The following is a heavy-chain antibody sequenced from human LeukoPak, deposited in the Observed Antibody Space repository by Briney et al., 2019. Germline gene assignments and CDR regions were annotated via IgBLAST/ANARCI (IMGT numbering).Heavy chain of an antibody. CDR2: IHNTGRT. CDR3: ARYAATGGPNWFDP. V-gene: IGHV4-59*01. Sequence: PSETLSLTCAVYGGSFSGYYWSWTRQPPGKGLEWIGYIHNTGRTNYNPSLKSRVNISADTSKNQFSLRLSSVTAADTAIYYCARYAATGGPNWFDPWGPGTLVTVSS. J-gene: IGHJ5*02. D-gene: IGHD2-15*01. CDR1: GGSFSGYY.